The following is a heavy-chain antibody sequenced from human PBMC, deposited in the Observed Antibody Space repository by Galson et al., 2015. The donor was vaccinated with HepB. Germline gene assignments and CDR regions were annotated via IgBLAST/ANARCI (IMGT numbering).Heavy chain of an antibody. CDR2: ISQSGTYT. CDR1: GFTFSDYY. CDR3: ARDVTAGLVRAVHIDY. Sequence: SLRLSCAASGFTFSDYYMSWIRQAPGKGLEWISYISQSGTYTNYADSVKGRFTISRDNAQNSLYLQINSLRAEDTAVYYCARDVTAGLVRAVHIDYWGQRSLATVSS. V-gene: IGHV3-11*06. D-gene: IGHD4/OR15-4a*01. J-gene: IGHJ4*02.